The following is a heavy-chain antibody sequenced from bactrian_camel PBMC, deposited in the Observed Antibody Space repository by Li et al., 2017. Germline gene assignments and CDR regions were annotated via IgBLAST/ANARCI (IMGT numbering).Heavy chain of an antibody. CDR1: GYWSTMC. Sequence: QVQLVESGGGSIKAGGSLRLACATFGYWSTMCMGWFRQAPGKGLDWVSTIGPDGTSTAYADSVKGRFTISRDDANNMVYLQMNSLKPEDTAMYYCAAKVGGGGWDLLREPVYNYWGQGTQVTV. CDR2: IGPDGTST. V-gene: IGHV3-2*01. CDR3: AAKVGGGGWDLLREPVYNY. D-gene: IGHD1*01. J-gene: IGHJ4*01.